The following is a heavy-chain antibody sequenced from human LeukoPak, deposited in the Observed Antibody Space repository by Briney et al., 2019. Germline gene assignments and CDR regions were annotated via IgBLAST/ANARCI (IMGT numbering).Heavy chain of an antibody. V-gene: IGHV1-69*13. D-gene: IGHD4-17*01. Sequence: ASVKVSCKASGGTFSSYAISWVRQAPGQGLEWMGGIIPIFGTANYAQKFQGRVTITADESTSTAYMELSSLRSEDTAVYYCARDQAAVTTPLDWSFALWGRGTLVTVSS. CDR1: GGTFSSYA. J-gene: IGHJ2*01. CDR2: IIPIFGTA. CDR3: ARDQAAVTTPLDWSFAL.